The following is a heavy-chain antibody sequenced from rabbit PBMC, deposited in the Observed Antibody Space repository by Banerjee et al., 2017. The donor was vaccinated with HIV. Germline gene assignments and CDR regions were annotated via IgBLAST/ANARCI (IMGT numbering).Heavy chain of an antibody. Sequence: ASWAKGRFTISKTSSTTVTLQMTSLTAADTATYFCARDGDGAWYLGHYGMDLWGQGTLVTVS. J-gene: IGHJ6*01. CDR3: ARDGDGAWYLGHYGMDL. V-gene: IGHV1S40*01. D-gene: IGHD2-1*01.